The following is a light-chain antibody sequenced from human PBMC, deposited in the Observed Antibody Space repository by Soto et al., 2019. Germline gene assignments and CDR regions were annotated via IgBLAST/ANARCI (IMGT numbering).Light chain of an antibody. CDR1: QGISNY. CDR2: AAS. Sequence: DIQITQSPSAMSASVGDRVTITGRASQGISNYLAWFQQKPGKVPKRLIYAASSLQSGVPPRFSGSGSGTEFTLTISILQPEDWATYYCLQHDSYPYTFRQGTKLEIK. J-gene: IGKJ2*01. V-gene: IGKV1-17*03. CDR3: LQHDSYPYT.